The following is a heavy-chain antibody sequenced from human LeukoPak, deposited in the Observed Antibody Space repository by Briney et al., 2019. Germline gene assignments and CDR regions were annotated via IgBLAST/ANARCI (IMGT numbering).Heavy chain of an antibody. CDR2: IYYSGST. V-gene: IGHV4-61*01. CDR3: ARDERKSRWVGDYYYGMDV. J-gene: IGHJ6*02. Sequence: PSETLSLTCTVSGGSVSSGSYYWSWIRQPPGKGLEWIGYIYYSGSTNYNPSLKSRVTISVDTSKNQFSLKLSSVTAADTAVYYCARDERKSRWVGDYYYGMDVWGQGTTVTVSS. D-gene: IGHD3-10*01. CDR1: GGSVSSGSYY.